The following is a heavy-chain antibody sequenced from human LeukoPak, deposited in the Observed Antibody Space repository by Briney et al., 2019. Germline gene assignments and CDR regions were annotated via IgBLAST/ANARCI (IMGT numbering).Heavy chain of an antibody. CDR3: ARYGFSAVWQGGWHAFDI. CDR2: INPSGGST. V-gene: IGHV1-46*01. Sequence: GASVKVSCKASGYTFTSYYMHWVRQAPGQGLEWMGIINPSGGSTSYAQKFQGRVTMTRDTSTSTVYMELSSLTSEDTAVFYCARYGFSAVWQGGWHAFDIWGQGTVVTVSS. D-gene: IGHD2-15*01. CDR1: GYTFTSYY. J-gene: IGHJ3*02.